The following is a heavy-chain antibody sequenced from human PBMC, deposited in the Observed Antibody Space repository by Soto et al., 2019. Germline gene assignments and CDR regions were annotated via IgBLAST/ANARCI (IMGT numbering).Heavy chain of an antibody. CDR3: ARDLVVAAGSGDYYYYGMDV. CDR1: GGTFSSYA. J-gene: IGHJ6*02. Sequence: SVKVSCKASGGTFSSYAISWVRQAPGQGLEWMGGIIPIFGTANYAQKFQGRVTITADESTSTAYMELSSLRSEDTAVYYCARDLVVAAGSGDYYYYGMDVWDQGTTSTVSS. V-gene: IGHV1-69*13. CDR2: IIPIFGTA. D-gene: IGHD6-13*01.